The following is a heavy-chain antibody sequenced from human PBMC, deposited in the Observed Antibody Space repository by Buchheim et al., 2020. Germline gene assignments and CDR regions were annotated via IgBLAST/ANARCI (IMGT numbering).Heavy chain of an antibody. CDR2: IYYSGST. J-gene: IGHJ5*02. V-gene: IGHV4-61*08. CDR3: ARIGYCTNGVCPFDP. Sequence: QVHLQESGPGLVKPSQTLSLTCTVSGGSISSGGDYWNWIRQYPGKGLEWIGYIYYSGSTNYNPSLKSRVTISVDTSKNQFSLKLSSVTAADTAVYYCARIGYCTNGVCPFDPWGQGTL. D-gene: IGHD2-8*01. CDR1: GGSISSGGDY.